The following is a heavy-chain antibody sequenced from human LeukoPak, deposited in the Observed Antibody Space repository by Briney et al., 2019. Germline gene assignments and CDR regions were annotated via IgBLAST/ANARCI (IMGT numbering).Heavy chain of an antibody. CDR2: IIPIFGTA. V-gene: IGHV1-69*13. CDR3: ARVPEAYYYGSGPPQPPYDDDGMDV. D-gene: IGHD3-10*01. Sequence: SVKVSCKATGYTFTGYYMHWVRQAPGQGLEWMGGIIPIFGTAKYAQKFQGRVTITADEFTSTAYMELSSLRSEDTAVYYCARVPEAYYYGSGPPQPPYDDDGMDVWGKGTTVTVSS. CDR1: GYTFTGYY. J-gene: IGHJ6*04.